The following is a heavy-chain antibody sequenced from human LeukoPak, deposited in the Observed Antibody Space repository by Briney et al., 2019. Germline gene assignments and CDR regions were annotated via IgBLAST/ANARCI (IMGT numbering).Heavy chain of an antibody. Sequence: GGSLRLSCAASGFTFSSYSTNWVRQAPGKGLEWVSSISSSSSYIYYADSVKGRFTISRDNAKNSLYLQMNSLRAEDTALYYCARDLGVRLGSYYYYYMDVWGKGTTVTVSS. D-gene: IGHD7-27*01. V-gene: IGHV3-21*04. CDR1: GFTFSSYS. CDR2: ISSSSSYI. J-gene: IGHJ6*03. CDR3: ARDLGVRLGSYYYYYMDV.